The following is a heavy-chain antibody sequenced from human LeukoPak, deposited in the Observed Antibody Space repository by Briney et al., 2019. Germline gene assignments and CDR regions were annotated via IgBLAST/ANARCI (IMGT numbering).Heavy chain of an antibody. CDR2: IYNSGST. CDR1: SASITRYY. D-gene: IGHD2-8*01. V-gene: IGHV4-59*01. CDR3: SRENGAFSPFGY. J-gene: IGHJ4*02. Sequence: SETLSLTCTVSSASITRYYWSWIRQPPGKGLEWIGYIYNSGSTNYNPSLKSRVTVSVDTSKSQFSLKLSSVTAADTAVYYCSRENGAFSPFGYWGQGILVTV.